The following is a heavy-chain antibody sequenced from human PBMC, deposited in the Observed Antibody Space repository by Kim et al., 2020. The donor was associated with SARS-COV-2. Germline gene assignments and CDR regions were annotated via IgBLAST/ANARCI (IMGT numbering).Heavy chain of an antibody. V-gene: IGHV1-2*02. J-gene: IGHJ4*02. CDR2: GGT. D-gene: IGHD3-16*02. CDR3: ARSSLLDFDY. Sequence: GGTNYAQKSQGRAPMTRDTSISTVYLALTSLRSDDTAVYYCARSSLLDFDYWGQGTLVTVSS.